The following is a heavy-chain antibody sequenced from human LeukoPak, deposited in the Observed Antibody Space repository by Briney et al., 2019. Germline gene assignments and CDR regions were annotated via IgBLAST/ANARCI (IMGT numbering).Heavy chain of an antibody. V-gene: IGHV3-30*03. CDR3: ARAGRSLRTAAHFDY. D-gene: IGHD3-10*01. Sequence: PGRSLRLSCAASGFTFSSYGMHWVRQAPGKGLEWVAVISYDGSNKYYADSVKGRFTISRDNSKNTLYPQMNSLRAEDTAVYYCARAGRSLRTAAHFDYWGQGTLVTVSS. CDR1: GFTFSSYG. CDR2: ISYDGSNK. J-gene: IGHJ4*02.